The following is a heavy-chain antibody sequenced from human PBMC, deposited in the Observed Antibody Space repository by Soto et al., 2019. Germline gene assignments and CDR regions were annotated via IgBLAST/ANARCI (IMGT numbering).Heavy chain of an antibody. J-gene: IGHJ3*02. CDR3: ARCQPVGYDSSGYEDDAFDI. D-gene: IGHD3-22*01. V-gene: IGHV1-69*13. CDR1: GRTFSSYA. Sequence: SVKVSCKASGRTFSSYAISCVRQAPGQGLEWMGGIIPIFGTANYAQKFQGRVTITADESTSTAYVELSSLRSEDTAVYYCARCQPVGYDSSGYEDDAFDIWGQGTMVTV. CDR2: IIPIFGTA.